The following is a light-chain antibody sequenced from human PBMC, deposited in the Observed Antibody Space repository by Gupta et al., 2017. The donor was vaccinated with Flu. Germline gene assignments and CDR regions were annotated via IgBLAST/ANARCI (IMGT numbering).Light chain of an antibody. J-gene: IGKJ4*01. V-gene: IGKV1-33*01. CDR2: DTS. Sequence: IQMTQSPSSLSASVGDRVTIACQANQDIGNYLSWFQQRPGKAPKLLIHDTSHLETGVPSRFSGSRSGSDFTLTISSLQPEDFATYFCQQEDNFPLTFGGGTKVEIK. CDR3: QQEDNFPLT. CDR1: QDIGNY.